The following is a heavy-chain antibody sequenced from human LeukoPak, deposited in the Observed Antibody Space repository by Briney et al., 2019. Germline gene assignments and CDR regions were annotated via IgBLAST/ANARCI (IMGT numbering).Heavy chain of an antibody. V-gene: IGHV3-33*06. J-gene: IGHJ4*02. Sequence: GGSLRLSCAASGFTFSSYGMHWVRQAPGKGLEWVAVIWYDGSNKYYADSVKVRFTISRDNSKNTLYLQMNSLRAEDTAVYYCAKDSQYYDFWSGYYTVRYFDYWGQGTLVTVSS. D-gene: IGHD3-3*01. CDR3: AKDSQYYDFWSGYYTVRYFDY. CDR2: IWYDGSNK. CDR1: GFTFSSYG.